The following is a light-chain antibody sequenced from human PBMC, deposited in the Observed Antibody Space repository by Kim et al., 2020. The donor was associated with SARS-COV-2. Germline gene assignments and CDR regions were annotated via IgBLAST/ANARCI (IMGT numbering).Light chain of an antibody. CDR2: ASS. Sequence: GDRVTITCRTSQNIRTYLNWYQQRPGKAPKLLIYASSSLQSEVPSRFSGSASGADFTLTIAGLQADDFATYHCQQTYSNPPTFG. CDR1: QNIRTY. V-gene: IGKV1-39*01. CDR3: QQTYSNPPT. J-gene: IGKJ4*01.